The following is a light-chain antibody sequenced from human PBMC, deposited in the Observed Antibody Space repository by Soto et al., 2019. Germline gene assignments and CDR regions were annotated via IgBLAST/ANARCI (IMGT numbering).Light chain of an antibody. Sequence: EIVLTHSPATLSLSPVERATLSCRASQSVSSYLAWYQQKPGQAPRLLIYDASNRATGIPARFSGSGSGTDSTLTISSLQPDDFATYYCQKYNSYSRKCGQGNTGDIK. CDR2: DAS. V-gene: IGKV3-11*01. J-gene: IGKJ1*01. CDR3: QKYNSYSRK. CDR1: QSVSSY.